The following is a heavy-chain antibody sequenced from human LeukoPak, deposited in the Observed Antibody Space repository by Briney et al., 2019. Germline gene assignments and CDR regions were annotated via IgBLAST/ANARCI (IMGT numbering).Heavy chain of an antibody. D-gene: IGHD3-3*01. CDR1: GFTLSAFG. V-gene: IGHV3-33*06. CDR3: AKDLPKITIFGALHH. Sequence: GGSLRLSCAASGFTLSAFGMHWVRQAPGKGLEWVALIYYDGSNKYYADTVKGRFSISRDNSKNTLYLQMNSLRAEDTAVYYCAKDLPKITIFGALHHWGQGTLVSVSS. J-gene: IGHJ1*01. CDR2: IYYDGSNK.